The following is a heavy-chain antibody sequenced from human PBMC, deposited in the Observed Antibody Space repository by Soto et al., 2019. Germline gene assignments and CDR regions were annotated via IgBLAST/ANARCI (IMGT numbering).Heavy chain of an antibody. V-gene: IGHV3-48*01. CDR2: ISSSSSTI. D-gene: IGHD3-16*02. CDR3: ARDGIMITFGGVIDTFDY. CDR1: GFTFSSYS. J-gene: IGHJ4*02. Sequence: GGSLRLSCAASGFTFSSYSMNWVRQAPGKGLEWVSYISSSSSTIYYADSVKGRFTISRDNAKNSLYLQMNSLRAEDTAVYYCARDGIMITFGGVIDTFDYWGQGTLVTVSS.